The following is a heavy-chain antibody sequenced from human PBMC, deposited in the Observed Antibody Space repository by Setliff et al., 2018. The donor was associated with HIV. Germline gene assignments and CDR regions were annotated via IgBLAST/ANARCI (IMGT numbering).Heavy chain of an antibody. CDR3: AKSDTTMDGGTPFYMDV. Sequence: PSETLSLTCTVSGDPISSGSYYWGWIRQPPGKGLEWIGTVYYSGTTYYNPSLKSRVTISVDTSKNQFSLKLSSVAAADTAVYYCAKSDTTMDGGTPFYMDVWGKGTTVTVSS. D-gene: IGHD3-10*01. CDR1: GDPISSGSYY. CDR2: VYYSGTT. V-gene: IGHV4-39*01. J-gene: IGHJ6*03.